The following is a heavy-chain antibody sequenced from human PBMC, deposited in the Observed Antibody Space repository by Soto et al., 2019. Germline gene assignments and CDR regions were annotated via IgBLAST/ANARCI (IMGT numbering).Heavy chain of an antibody. D-gene: IGHD2-21*01. Sequence: GKGLEYVSGISSNGVGTYYANSVQGRFTISRDNSKNTVYLQMGSLRPEDMAVYYCARRDRTDFYYMDVWGKGTTLSVYS. V-gene: IGHV3-64*01. J-gene: IGHJ6*03. CDR2: ISSNGVGT. CDR3: ARRDRTDFYYMDV.